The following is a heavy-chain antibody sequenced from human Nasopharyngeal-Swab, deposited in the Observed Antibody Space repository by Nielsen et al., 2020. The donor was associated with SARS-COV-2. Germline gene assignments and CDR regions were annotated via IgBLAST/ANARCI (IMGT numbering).Heavy chain of an antibody. J-gene: IGHJ4*02. V-gene: IGHV4-34*09. Sequence: RQAPGKGLEWFGEISHSGSTYYNPSLKSRVTISVDTSKNQFSLKLSSVTAADTAVYYCARAVVWVGAAPSAVWGYFDYWGQGTLVTVSS. CDR2: ISHSGST. D-gene: IGHD2-15*01. CDR3: ARAVVWVGAAPSAVWGYFDY.